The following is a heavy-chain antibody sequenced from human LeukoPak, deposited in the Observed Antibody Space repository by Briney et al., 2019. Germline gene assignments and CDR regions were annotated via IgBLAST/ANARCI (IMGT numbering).Heavy chain of an antibody. CDR3: ARAPNDYKAVWLGP. Sequence: PSETLSLTCTVSGGSISSYCWSWIRQPPGKGLEWIGYIYYSGSTNYNPSLKSRVTISVDTSKNQFSLRLSSVTAADTAVYYCARAPNDYKAVWLGPWGQGTLVTVSS. CDR1: GGSISSYC. CDR2: IYYSGST. D-gene: IGHD4/OR15-4a*01. J-gene: IGHJ5*02. V-gene: IGHV4-59*01.